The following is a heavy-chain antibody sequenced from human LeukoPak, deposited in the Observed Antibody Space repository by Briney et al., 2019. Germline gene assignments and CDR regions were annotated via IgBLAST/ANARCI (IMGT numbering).Heavy chain of an antibody. CDR3: ARDSPRDYFDY. V-gene: IGHV4-39*07. CDR1: GGSISSSSYY. CDR2: IYTSGTT. J-gene: IGHJ4*02. Sequence: PSETLSLTCTVSGGSISSSSYYWGWIRQPPGKGLEWIGRIYTSGTTNYNPSLKSRVTISVDTSKNQFSLKLSSVTAADTAVYYCARDSPRDYFDYWGQGTLVTVSS.